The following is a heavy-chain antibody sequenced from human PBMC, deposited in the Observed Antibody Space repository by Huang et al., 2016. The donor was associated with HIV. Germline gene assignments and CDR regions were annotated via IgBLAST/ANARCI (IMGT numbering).Heavy chain of an antibody. D-gene: IGHD6-19*01. CDR3: TGALASDTGMDV. CDR2: SRNKVRSYTT. V-gene: IGHV3-72*01. J-gene: IGHJ6*02. Sequence: EVQLVESGGGLVQHGGSLRLSCAASGFTFSDHYMDWVRQAPGKGLEWVGRSRNKVRSYTTEYAASVKGRFTISRDDSETSLYLQMNSLRTEDSAVYYCTGALASDTGMDVWGQGTTVTVSS. CDR1: GFTFSDHY.